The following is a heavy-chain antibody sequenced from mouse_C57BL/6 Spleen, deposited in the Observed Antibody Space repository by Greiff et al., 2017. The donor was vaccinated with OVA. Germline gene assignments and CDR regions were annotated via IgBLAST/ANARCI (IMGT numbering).Heavy chain of an antibody. D-gene: IGHD2-14*01. V-gene: IGHV1-80*01. CDR1: GYAFSSYW. Sequence: QVQLKESGAELVKPGASVKISCKASGYAFSSYWMNWVKQRPGKGLEWIGQIYPGDGDTNYNGKFKGKATLTADKSSSTAYMQLSSLTSEDSAVYFCARGRYDGVMDYWGQGTSVTVSA. CDR2: IYPGDGDT. CDR3: ARGRYDGVMDY. J-gene: IGHJ4*01.